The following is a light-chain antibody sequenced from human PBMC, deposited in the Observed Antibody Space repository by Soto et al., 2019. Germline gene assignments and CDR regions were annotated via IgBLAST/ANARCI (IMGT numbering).Light chain of an antibody. J-gene: IGKJ3*01. CDR3: QQRSYGPSAVT. V-gene: IGKV3-11*01. CDR1: QSVRSS. Sequence: EIVLTQSPDTLSLSPGERATLSCRASQSVRSSLAWYQQKPGQAPRLLIYDASNRATGSPARFSGSGAGTDFPLTISSLDPEDFAVSYCQQRSYGPSAVTFGPGTKVDIK. CDR2: DAS.